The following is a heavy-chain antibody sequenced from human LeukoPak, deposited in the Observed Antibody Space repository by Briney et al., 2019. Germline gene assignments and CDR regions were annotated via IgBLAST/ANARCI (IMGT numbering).Heavy chain of an antibody. J-gene: IGHJ4*02. V-gene: IGHV3-30*02. D-gene: IGHD1-26*01. CDR3: AKPSGSGVDY. Sequence: PGGSLRLSCGASGFLFDDYDMHWVRQAPGKGLEWVAFIRSDGYHTYYTDSVKGRFIITRDNFKNTLYLQMNSLRLEDMAVYYCAKPSGSGVDYWGRGTRVTVSS. CDR2: IRSDGYHT. CDR1: GFLFDDYD.